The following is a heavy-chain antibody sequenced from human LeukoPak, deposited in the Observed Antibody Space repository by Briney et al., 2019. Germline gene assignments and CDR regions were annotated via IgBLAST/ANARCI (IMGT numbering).Heavy chain of an antibody. CDR1: GGSISSYY. CDR3: ARVQVVVRWAYYFDY. D-gene: IGHD3-22*01. J-gene: IGHJ4*02. Sequence: PSQTMSLTCTVSGGSISSYYWSWIRQPPGKGLEWIGYIYYSGSTNYNPSLKSRVTISVDTSKNQFSLKLSSVTAADTAVYYCARVQVVVRWAYYFDYWGQGTLVTVSS. CDR2: IYYSGST. V-gene: IGHV4-59*12.